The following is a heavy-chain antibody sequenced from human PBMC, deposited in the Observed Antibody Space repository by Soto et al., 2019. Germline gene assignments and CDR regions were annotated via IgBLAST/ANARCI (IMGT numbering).Heavy chain of an antibody. D-gene: IGHD2-2*03. CDR1: GFTFSANW. J-gene: IGHJ4*02. CDR2: ITHAGSKK. CDR3: ARDTWISGATDDF. Sequence: GGSLRLSCATSGFTFSANWMSRVRQAPGKGLEWVASITHAGSKKYYVDSVKGRFTISRDDTENSLFLQMNGLRAEDTALYYCARDTWISGATDDFWGQGTQVTVSS. V-gene: IGHV3-7*01.